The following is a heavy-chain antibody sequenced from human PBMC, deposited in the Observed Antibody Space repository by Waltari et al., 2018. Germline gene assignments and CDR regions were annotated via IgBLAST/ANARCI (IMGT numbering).Heavy chain of an antibody. J-gene: IGHJ4*02. CDR2: IKRKIDGGTK. V-gene: IGHV3-15*01. CDR1: GFTFSNAW. D-gene: IGHD3-22*01. Sequence: EVQLVESGGGLVKPGGSLRLSCAASGFTFSNAWMSWVRQAPGKGLEWVGRIKRKIDGGTKDYAAPVKGRFTSSRDESKNTLYLQMNSLKTEDTAVYYCTTPTAYYDDRSALDYWGQGTLVTVSS. CDR3: TTPTAYYDDRSALDY.